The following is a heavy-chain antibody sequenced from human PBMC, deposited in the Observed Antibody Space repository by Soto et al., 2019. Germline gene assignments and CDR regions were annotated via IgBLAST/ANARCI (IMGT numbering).Heavy chain of an antibody. Sequence: SQTLSLTGAISGDSVSSSSAAWYWIRQSPSRGLEWLGRTYYRSKWYNDYAVSVKSRITINPDTSKNQFSLQLNAVSPEDTAVYDCTKGAQGARYNERGTGPLVRVSS. CDR3: TKGAQGARYNE. J-gene: IGHJ4*02. CDR1: GDSVSSSSAA. CDR2: TYYRSKWYN. V-gene: IGHV6-1*01. D-gene: IGHD1-26*01.